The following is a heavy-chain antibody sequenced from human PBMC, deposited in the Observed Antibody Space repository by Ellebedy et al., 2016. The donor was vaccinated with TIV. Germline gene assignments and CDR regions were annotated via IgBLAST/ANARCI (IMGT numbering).Heavy chain of an antibody. D-gene: IGHD3-10*01. CDR1: GFTFNNYW. Sequence: GESLKISCAASGFTFNNYWMSWVRQAPGKGLECVANIKQDGSEKYYVDSVKGRFTISRDNAKNSLYLQVNSLRAEDTAVYYCARDEGSGTWHYWGQGTLVTVSS. J-gene: IGHJ4*02. CDR3: ARDEGSGTWHY. CDR2: IKQDGSEK. V-gene: IGHV3-7*01.